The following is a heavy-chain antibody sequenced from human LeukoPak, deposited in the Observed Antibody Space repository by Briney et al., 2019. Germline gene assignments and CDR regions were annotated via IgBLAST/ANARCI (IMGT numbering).Heavy chain of an antibody. Sequence: ASVKVSCKASGYTFTSYGISWVRQAPGQGLEWMGWISAYNGNTNYAQKLQGRVTTTTDTSTSTAYMELRSLRSDDTAVYYCARGLSVPAAIEDGMDVWGQGTTVTVSS. V-gene: IGHV1-18*01. J-gene: IGHJ6*02. CDR2: ISAYNGNT. D-gene: IGHD2-2*02. CDR3: ARGLSVPAAIEDGMDV. CDR1: GYTFTSYG.